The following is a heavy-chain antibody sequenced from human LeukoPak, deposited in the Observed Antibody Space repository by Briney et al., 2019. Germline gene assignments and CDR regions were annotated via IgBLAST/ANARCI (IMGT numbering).Heavy chain of an antibody. V-gene: IGHV1-8*01. CDR2: MNPNSGNT. CDR3: ARGVKDFWSGYYPNFDY. D-gene: IGHD3-3*01. Sequence: ASVKVSCKASGYTFTSYDINWVRQATGQGLEWMGWMNPNSGNTGYAQKFQGRVTMTRNTSISIAYMELSSLRSEDTAVYYCARGVKDFWSGYYPNFDYWGQGTLVTVSS. CDR1: GYTFTSYD. J-gene: IGHJ4*02.